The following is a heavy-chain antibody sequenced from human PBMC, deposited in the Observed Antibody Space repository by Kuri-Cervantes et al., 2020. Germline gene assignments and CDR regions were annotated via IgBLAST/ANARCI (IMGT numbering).Heavy chain of an antibody. CDR1: GFTFNSYA. CDR3: AYYYYGMDV. CDR2: ISGSGDDT. V-gene: IGHV3-23*01. Sequence: GESLKISCAASGFTFNSYALSWVRQAPGKGLEWVSAISGSGDDTYYADSVKGRFTFSRDNSKNTLYLQMNSLRAEDTAVYYCAYYYYGMDVWGQGTTVTVSS. J-gene: IGHJ6*02.